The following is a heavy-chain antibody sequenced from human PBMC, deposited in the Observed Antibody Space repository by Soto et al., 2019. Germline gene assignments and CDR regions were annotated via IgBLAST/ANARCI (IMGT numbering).Heavy chain of an antibody. V-gene: IGHV5-10-1*01. J-gene: IGHJ6*02. CDR3: AAAPYYYYGMDV. D-gene: IGHD2-15*01. CDR1: GYSLTSYW. CDR2: IDPSDSYT. Sequence: GESLKISCKGSGYSLTSYWISWVRQMPGKGLEWMGRIDPSDSYTNYSPSFQGHVTISADKSISTAYLQWSSLKASDTAMYYCAAAPYYYYGMDVWGQGTTVTVSS.